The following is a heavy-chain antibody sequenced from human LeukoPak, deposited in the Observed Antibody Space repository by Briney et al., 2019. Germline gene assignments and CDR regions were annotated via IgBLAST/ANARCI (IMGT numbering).Heavy chain of an antibody. J-gene: IGHJ2*01. Sequence: SETLSLTCAVSGGSISNYDWSWIRQPAGKGLEWIGRIYTSGSTNYNPSLKSRVTMSVDTSKKQFSLKLSSVTAADTAVYYCARLTSSWYQDWYFDLWGRGTLVTVSS. CDR3: ARLTSSWYQDWYFDL. D-gene: IGHD6-13*01. V-gene: IGHV4-4*07. CDR1: GGSISNYD. CDR2: IYTSGST.